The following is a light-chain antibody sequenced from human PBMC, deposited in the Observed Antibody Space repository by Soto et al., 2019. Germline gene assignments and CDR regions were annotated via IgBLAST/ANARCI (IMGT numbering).Light chain of an antibody. J-gene: IGLJ2*01. CDR1: NIGDKA. CDR2: YVF. Sequence: SYVLTQRPSVSVAPEKTARITCGGDNIGDKAVHWFQQRPGQAPLLVIYYVFERPSGIPDRFSGSNSGNTATLTISRVEAGDEADYFCQVWDTTLAQPIFGGGTKLTVL. V-gene: IGLV3-21*04. CDR3: QVWDTTLAQPI.